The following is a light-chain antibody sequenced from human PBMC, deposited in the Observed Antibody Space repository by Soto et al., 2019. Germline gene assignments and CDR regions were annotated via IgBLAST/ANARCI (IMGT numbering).Light chain of an antibody. V-gene: IGLV1-44*01. Sequence: QSALTQPSSASGTPGQRLSIFCSGSSSNIGGNTVNWYQQVPGTAPKLLIYSEDQRPSGVPDRFSGSKSATSASLAISGLQTEDEADYYCAAWDDSLNGYVFGTGTKVTVL. CDR1: SSNIGGNT. CDR3: AAWDDSLNGYV. CDR2: SED. J-gene: IGLJ1*01.